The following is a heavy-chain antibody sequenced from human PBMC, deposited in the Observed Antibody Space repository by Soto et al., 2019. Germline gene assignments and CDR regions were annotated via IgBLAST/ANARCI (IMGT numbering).Heavy chain of an antibody. D-gene: IGHD2-15*01. CDR3: APHVSCSGGSCQYDAFAI. J-gene: IGHJ3*02. CDR1: GFTVSSHA. V-gene: IGHV3-23*01. CDR2: ITADGGT. Sequence: EVQVLESGGGLVQPGGSLRLSCEGSGFTVSSHAMTWIRQAPGKGPEWVSTITADGGTYYADSVKGRFAMSRDTSESTLXLQMNSLGAEDTADYYCAPHVSCSGGSCQYDAFAIRGQGTMVTVSS.